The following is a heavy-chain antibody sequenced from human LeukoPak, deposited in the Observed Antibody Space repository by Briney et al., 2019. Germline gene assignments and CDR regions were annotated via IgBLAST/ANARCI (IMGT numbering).Heavy chain of an antibody. CDR1: GGSISSSSYY. D-gene: IGHD1-26*01. J-gene: IGHJ4*02. Sequence: SETLSLTCTVSGGSISSSSYYWGWIRQPPGKGLEWIGSIYYSGSTYYNPSLKSRVTISLDTSKNQFSLKLSSVTAADTAVYYCASREWELLRSFDYWGQGTLVTVSS. CDR2: IYYSGST. CDR3: ASREWELLRSFDY. V-gene: IGHV4-39*01.